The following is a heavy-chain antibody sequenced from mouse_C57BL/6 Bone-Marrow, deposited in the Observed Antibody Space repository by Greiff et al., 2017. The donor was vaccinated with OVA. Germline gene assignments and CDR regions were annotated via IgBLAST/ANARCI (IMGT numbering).Heavy chain of an antibody. D-gene: IGHD2-4*01. CDR1: GFTFSDYY. CDR3: AREKGNYYDYEGYYAMDY. V-gene: IGHV5-16*01. CDR2: INYDGSST. Sequence: EVNLVESEGGLVQPGSSMKLSCTASGFTFSDYYMAWVRQVPEKGLEWVANINYDGSSTYYLDSLKSRFIISSDNAKNILYLQMSSLESEDTATYYCAREKGNYYDYEGYYAMDYWGQGTSVTVSS. J-gene: IGHJ4*01.